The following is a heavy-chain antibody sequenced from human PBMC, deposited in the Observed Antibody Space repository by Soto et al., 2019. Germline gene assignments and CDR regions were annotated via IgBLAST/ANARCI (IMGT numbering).Heavy chain of an antibody. CDR3: ARVSGSYYYGMDV. J-gene: IGHJ6*02. V-gene: IGHV4-30-2*01. CDR2: IYHSGST. CDR1: GGSISSGGYS. D-gene: IGHD1-26*01. Sequence: SETLSLTCAVSGGSISSGGYSWSWIRQPPGKGLEWIGYIYHSGSTYYNPSLKSRVTISVDKSKNQFSLKLSSVTAADTAVYYCARVSGSYYYGMDVWGQGITVTVSS.